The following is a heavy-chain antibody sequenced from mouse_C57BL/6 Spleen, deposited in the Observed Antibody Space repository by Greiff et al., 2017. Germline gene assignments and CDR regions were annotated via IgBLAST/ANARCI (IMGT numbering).Heavy chain of an antibody. Sequence: VQLQESGPELVKPGASVKISCKASGFAFSSSWMNWVKQRPGKGLEWVGRIFPGDGDTNYTGNFKGKATLTADKSSSTDYMQLSSLTSEDSAVYFCAREAYYYVEAWFAYWGQGTLVTVAA. CDR2: IFPGDGDT. CDR1: GFAFSSSW. CDR3: AREAYYYVEAWFAY. J-gene: IGHJ3*01. V-gene: IGHV1-82*01. D-gene: IGHD2-4*01.